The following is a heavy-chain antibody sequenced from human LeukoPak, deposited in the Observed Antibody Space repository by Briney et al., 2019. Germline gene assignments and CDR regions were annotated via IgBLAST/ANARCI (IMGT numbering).Heavy chain of an antibody. CDR1: GGSISSYY. CDR2: ISYSGST. V-gene: IGHV4-59*12. Sequence: PSETLSLTFTGSGGSISSYYGSWIRQPPGKGLEWIGYISYSGSTNYNPSLKSRVTTSVDTSKNQFSLKLSSVTAADTAMYYCARAAEYSSGWYLFDYWGQGTLVTVSA. D-gene: IGHD6-19*01. CDR3: ARAAEYSSGWYLFDY. J-gene: IGHJ4*02.